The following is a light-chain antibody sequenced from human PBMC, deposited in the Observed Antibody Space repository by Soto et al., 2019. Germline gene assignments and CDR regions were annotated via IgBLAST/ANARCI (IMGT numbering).Light chain of an antibody. J-gene: IGKJ1*01. CDR1: QSISSW. CDR2: GAS. Sequence: DIQMTQSPSTLSASVGDRVTITCRASQSISSWLAWYQQKPGKAPKLLIYGASSLESGVPSRFSGSGSGTVFTLTISSLQADDFASYCCQQYNSYSRTFGQGTKVEIK. V-gene: IGKV1-5*01. CDR3: QQYNSYSRT.